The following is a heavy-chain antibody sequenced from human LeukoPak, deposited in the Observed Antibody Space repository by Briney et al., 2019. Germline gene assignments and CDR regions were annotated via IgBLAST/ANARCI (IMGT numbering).Heavy chain of an antibody. J-gene: IGHJ4*02. Sequence: ASVKVSCKASGYTFTSYYMHWVRQAPGQGLEWMGIINPSGGSTSYAQKFQGRVTMTRDTSISTAYMELSRLRSDDTAVYYCARGPDIVLMVYAIDLDYWGQGTLVTVSS. D-gene: IGHD2-8*01. V-gene: IGHV1-46*01. CDR2: INPSGGST. CDR3: ARGPDIVLMVYAIDLDY. CDR1: GYTFTSYY.